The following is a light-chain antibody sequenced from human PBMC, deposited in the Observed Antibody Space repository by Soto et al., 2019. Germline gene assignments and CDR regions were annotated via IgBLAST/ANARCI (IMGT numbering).Light chain of an antibody. J-gene: IGKJ4*01. CDR2: EAS. CDR3: QQYEIYPLT. CDR1: QKINTW. Sequence: IQMTQSPSTLSASVGDRVTITCRASQKINTWVAWYQQRPGKAPQLLIYEASSLEPGVPSRFGGSGSGTDFTLTISSLQSDDFATYYCQQYEIYPLTFGGGTHVE. V-gene: IGKV1-5*03.